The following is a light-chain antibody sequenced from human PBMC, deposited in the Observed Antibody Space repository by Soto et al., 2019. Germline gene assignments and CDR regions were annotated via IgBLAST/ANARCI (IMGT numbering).Light chain of an antibody. CDR3: SSYTSRNTLYV. Sequence: QSALTQPASVSGSPGQSITISCTGTSSDVGGYTYVSWYQQHPGKAPKLMIFEVSNRPSGVSNRFPGSKSGNTASLTISGLQAEDEADYYCSSYTSRNTLYVFGTGTKVTVL. CDR2: EVS. CDR1: SSDVGGYTY. J-gene: IGLJ1*01. V-gene: IGLV2-14*01.